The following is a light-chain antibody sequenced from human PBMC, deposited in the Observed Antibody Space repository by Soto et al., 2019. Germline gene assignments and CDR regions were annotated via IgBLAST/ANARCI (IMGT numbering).Light chain of an antibody. CDR3: MQALQTPRCP. Sequence: DIVMTQSPLSLPVTPGEPASISCRSSQSLLHSNGYNYLDWYLQKPGQSPQLLIYLGSNRASGDHARFSGSGSGRDFTLTSSRVEAEDVGVYYCMQALQTPRCPFGQGTKLAIK. J-gene: IGKJ2*02. CDR1: QSLLHSNGYNY. V-gene: IGKV2-28*01. CDR2: LGS.